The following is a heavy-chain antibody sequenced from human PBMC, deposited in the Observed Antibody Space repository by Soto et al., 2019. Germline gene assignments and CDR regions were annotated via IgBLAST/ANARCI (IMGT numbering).Heavy chain of an antibody. J-gene: IGHJ6*02. CDR1: GFTFSNYE. D-gene: IGHD2-21*01. V-gene: IGHV3-13*01. CDR2: IGTAGDT. CDR3: AGRRQVINDYYGLAD. Sequence: EVQLVESGGGLVQPGGSLRLSCAASGFTFSNYEMHWVRQVTGKGLEWVSGIGTAGDTKYVGSVKGRFTISRDNAKISLYLQMNSLRAEDTAVYYCAGRRQVINDYYGLADWGQGTTVIVSS.